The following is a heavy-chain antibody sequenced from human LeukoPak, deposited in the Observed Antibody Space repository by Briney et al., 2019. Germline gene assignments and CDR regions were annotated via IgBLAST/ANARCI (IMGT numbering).Heavy chain of an antibody. CDR2: INPSGGST. CDR3: ARGYSSGVGGKYYFDY. Sequence: GASVKVSCKASGYTFTSYYMHWVRQAPGQGLEWMGIINPSGGSTSYAQKFQGRVTMTRDMSTSTVYMELSSLRSEDTAVYYCARGYSSGVGGKYYFDYWGQGTLVTVSS. V-gene: IGHV1-46*01. CDR1: GYTFTSYY. D-gene: IGHD6-19*01. J-gene: IGHJ4*02.